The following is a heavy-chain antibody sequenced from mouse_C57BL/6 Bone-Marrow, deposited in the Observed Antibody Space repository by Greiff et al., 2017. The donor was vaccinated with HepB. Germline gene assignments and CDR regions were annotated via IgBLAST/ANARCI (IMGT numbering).Heavy chain of an antibody. D-gene: IGHD2-4*01. Sequence: EVHLVESGGGLVQPGGSLSLSCAASGFTFTDYYMSWVRQPPGKALEWLGFIRNKANGYTTEYSASVKGRFTISRDNSQSILYLQMNALRAEDSATYYCARYTSYDYDYFDYWGQGTTLTVSS. CDR1: GFTFTDYY. J-gene: IGHJ2*01. CDR2: IRNKANGYTT. CDR3: ARYTSYDYDYFDY. V-gene: IGHV7-3*01.